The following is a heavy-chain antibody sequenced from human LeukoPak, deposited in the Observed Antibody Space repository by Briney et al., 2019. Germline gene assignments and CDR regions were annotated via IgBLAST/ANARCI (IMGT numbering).Heavy chain of an antibody. CDR1: GFTFSDYY. CDR3: ARAHKDALDI. J-gene: IGHJ3*02. Sequence: KPGGSLRLSCAASGFTFSDYYMGWVRQAPGNGLEWVAYITSSGSAIYHADSVKGRFTISRDNAKNSLYLQMNTLRAEDTAVYYCARAHKDALDIWGQGTMVTVSS. CDR2: ITSSGSAI. V-gene: IGHV3-11*04.